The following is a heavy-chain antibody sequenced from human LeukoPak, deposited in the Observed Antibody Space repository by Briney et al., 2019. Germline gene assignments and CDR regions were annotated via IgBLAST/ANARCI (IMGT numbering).Heavy chain of an antibody. Sequence: PGGSLRLSCAASGFTFSTYAMHWVRQAPGKGLEYFSAISTNGGGTYYANSVKGRFTISRDNSKNTLYLQMGSLRAEDTAVYCCAIDPNGDYIGAFDMWGPGTMVTVSS. CDR2: ISTNGGGT. V-gene: IGHV3-64*01. CDR1: GFTFSTYA. D-gene: IGHD4-17*01. J-gene: IGHJ3*02. CDR3: AIDPNGDYIGAFDM.